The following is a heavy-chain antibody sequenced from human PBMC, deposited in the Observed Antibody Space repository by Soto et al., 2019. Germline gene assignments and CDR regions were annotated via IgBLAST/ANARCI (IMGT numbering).Heavy chain of an antibody. CDR3: ARDARRGYSSSWYYFDY. J-gene: IGHJ4*02. D-gene: IGHD6-13*01. V-gene: IGHV3-7*01. Sequence: EVQLVEAGGGLVQPGGSLRLSCAASGSTFSSYWMSWVRQAPGKGLEWVPNINQDGSEKYYVDSVKGRFTISRDNAKNSLYLQMNSLRAEDTAVYYCARDARRGYSSSWYYFDYWGQGTLVTDSS. CDR2: INQDGSEK. CDR1: GSTFSSYW.